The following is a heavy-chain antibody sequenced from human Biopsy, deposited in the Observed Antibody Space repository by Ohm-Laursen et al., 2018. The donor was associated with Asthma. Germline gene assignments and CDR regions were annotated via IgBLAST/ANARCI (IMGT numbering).Heavy chain of an antibody. CDR1: GGTFNTYV. J-gene: IGHJ4*02. CDR3: ARKAGSCISRTCYSLDF. Sequence: ASVKVSCKSLGGTFNTYVIGWVRQAPGQGLEWMGGINSVFGTTTYPQKFQDRVTITADDSTSTVYMELSSLRSEDTAMYYCARKAGSCISRTCYSLDFWGQGTLVTDSS. V-gene: IGHV1-69*13. D-gene: IGHD2-2*01. CDR2: INSVFGTT.